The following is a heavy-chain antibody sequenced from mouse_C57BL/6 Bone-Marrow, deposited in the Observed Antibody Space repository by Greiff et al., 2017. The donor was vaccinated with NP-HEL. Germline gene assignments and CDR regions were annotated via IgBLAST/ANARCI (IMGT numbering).Heavy chain of an antibody. CDR2: ISSGGSYT. J-gene: IGHJ3*01. CDR1: GFTFSSYG. V-gene: IGHV5-6*01. Sequence: EVKLMESGGDLVKPGGSLKLSCAASGFTFSSYGMSWVRQTPDKRLEWVATISSGGSYTYYPDSVKGRFTISRDNAKNTLYLQMSSLKSEDTAMYYCASPYDYDVVWFAYWGQGTLVTVSA. D-gene: IGHD2-4*01. CDR3: ASPYDYDVVWFAY.